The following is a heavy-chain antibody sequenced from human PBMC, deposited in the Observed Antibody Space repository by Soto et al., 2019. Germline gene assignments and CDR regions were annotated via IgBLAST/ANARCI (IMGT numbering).Heavy chain of an antibody. D-gene: IGHD2-15*01. Sequence: ASVKVSCKASGYTFTGYYMHWVRQAPGQGLEWMGWINPNSGGTNYAQKFQGWVTMTRDTSISTAYMELSRLRPDDTAVYYCARSEYCSGGSCYLDAFDIWGQGTMVTVSS. CDR3: ARSEYCSGGSCYLDAFDI. CDR1: GYTFTGYY. J-gene: IGHJ3*02. V-gene: IGHV1-2*04. CDR2: INPNSGGT.